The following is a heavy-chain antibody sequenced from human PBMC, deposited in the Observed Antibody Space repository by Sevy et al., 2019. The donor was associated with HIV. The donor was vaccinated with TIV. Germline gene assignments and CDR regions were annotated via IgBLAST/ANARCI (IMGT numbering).Heavy chain of an antibody. CDR1: GFTFSNYF. D-gene: IGHD3-10*01. V-gene: IGHV3-21*01. CDR2: FSIGSSYI. CDR3: SSGDYYGSLYYFDY. Sequence: GGSLRLSCAASGFTFSNYFINWVRQAPGKGLEWVSSFSIGSSYIFYADSVKGRFTISRDNAKNSLYLHMNSLRAEDTAVYYLSSGDYYGSLYYFDYWGPGTLVTVSS. J-gene: IGHJ4*02.